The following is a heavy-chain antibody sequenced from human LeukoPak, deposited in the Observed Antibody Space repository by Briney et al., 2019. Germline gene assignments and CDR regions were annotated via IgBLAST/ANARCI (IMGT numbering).Heavy chain of an antibody. V-gene: IGHV3-33*01. CDR1: GFNFFTYG. CDR3: ARPTYSGSYYWFDY. CDR2: IWYDGSNK. Sequence: GGSLRLSCAASGFNFFTYGMHWVRQAPGKGLEWVAVIWYDGSNKYYADSVKGRFTISRDNSKNTLYLQMNSLRAEDTAVYYCARPTYSGSYYWFDYWGQGTLVTVSS. D-gene: IGHD1-26*01. J-gene: IGHJ4*02.